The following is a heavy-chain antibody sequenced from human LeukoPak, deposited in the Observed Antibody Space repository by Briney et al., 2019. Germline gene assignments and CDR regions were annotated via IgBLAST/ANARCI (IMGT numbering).Heavy chain of an antibody. CDR1: GYTFTGYY. CDR3: APGGLQLWSRTDYFDY. CDR2: INPNSGGT. J-gene: IGHJ4*02. D-gene: IGHD5-18*01. V-gene: IGHV1-2*02. Sequence: ASVKVSCKATGYTFTGYYIHWVRQAPGQGLEWMGWINPNSGGTNYAQKFQGRVTMTRDTSISTAYMELSRLRSDDTAVYYCAPGGLQLWSRTDYFDYWGQGTLVTVSS.